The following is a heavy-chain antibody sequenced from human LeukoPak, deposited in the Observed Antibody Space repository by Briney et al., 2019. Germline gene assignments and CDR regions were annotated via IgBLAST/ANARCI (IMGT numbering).Heavy chain of an antibody. Sequence: ASVKVSCKASGYTFSDYYMHWVRQAPGQGLEWMGVIDPSGGSTSYLQKFQGRVTMTRDTSRSTVYMELSSLRSEDTAMYYCARVGYGSGSYGQFDYWGQGTLVTVSS. CDR3: ARVGYGSGSYGQFDY. V-gene: IGHV1-46*01. CDR2: IDPSGGST. CDR1: GYTFSDYY. D-gene: IGHD3-10*01. J-gene: IGHJ4*02.